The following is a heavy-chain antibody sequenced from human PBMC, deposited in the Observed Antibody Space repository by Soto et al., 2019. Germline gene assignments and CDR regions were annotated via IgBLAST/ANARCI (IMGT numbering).Heavy chain of an antibody. CDR1: GFTFSSYA. Sequence: PGGSLRLSCAASGFTFSSYAMHWVRQAPGKGLEWVAVISYDGSNKYYADSVKGRFTISRDNSKNTLYLQMNSLRAEDTAVYYCARVGVPSGCFDYWGQGXLVTVYS. CDR3: ARVGVPSGCFDY. D-gene: IGHD6-19*01. J-gene: IGHJ4*02. V-gene: IGHV3-30-3*01. CDR2: ISYDGSNK.